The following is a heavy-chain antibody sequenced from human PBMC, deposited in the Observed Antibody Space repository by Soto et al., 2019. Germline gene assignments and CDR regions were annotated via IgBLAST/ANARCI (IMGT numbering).Heavy chain of an antibody. J-gene: IGHJ4*02. CDR1: GFTFSRSA. Sequence: PGVSLRLSCSASGFTFSRSAISWVRQAPGKGLEWVSAVSANGQGIYYADSVRGRFTISRDNSKNTVFLHMDSLSAEDTAVYYCAKDRHYPRDYFHYWGQGTLVTVSS. D-gene: IGHD3-10*01. CDR3: AKDRHYPRDYFHY. V-gene: IGHV3-23*01. CDR2: VSANGQGI.